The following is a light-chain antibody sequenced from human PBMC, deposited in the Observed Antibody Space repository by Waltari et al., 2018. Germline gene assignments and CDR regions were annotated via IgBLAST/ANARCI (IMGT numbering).Light chain of an antibody. Sequence: DIVLTQSPDSLAVSLGERATSHCTCSQGGLSRSNKKNYLGWYQQTPGQPPKLLITWASTRESGVPDRFGGSGSGTDFTLTISGPQAEDVAVYFCQQCYTFPYTFGQGTQLEIK. J-gene: IGKJ2*01. V-gene: IGKV4-1*01. CDR3: QQCYTFPYT. CDR2: WAS. CDR1: QGGLSRSNKKNY.